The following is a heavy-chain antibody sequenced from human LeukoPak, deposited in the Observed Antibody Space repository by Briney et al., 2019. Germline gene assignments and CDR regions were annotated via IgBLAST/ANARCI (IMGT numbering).Heavy chain of an antibody. V-gene: IGHV1-69*04. J-gene: IGHJ3*02. CDR2: IIPILGIA. CDR3: ARENSGASVVAFDI. D-gene: IGHD4-23*01. CDR1: GGTFSSQP. Sequence: SVKVSCKASGGTFSSQPISWVRQAPGQGLEWMGRIIPILGIANNEQKFQGRITITADKSTSATYMELSSLRSEDTAIYYCARENSGASVVAFDIWGQGTLVTVSS.